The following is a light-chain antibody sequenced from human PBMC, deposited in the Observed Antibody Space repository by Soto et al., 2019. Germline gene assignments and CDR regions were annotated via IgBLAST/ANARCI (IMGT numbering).Light chain of an antibody. CDR3: NSYTGSSTRFV. Sequence: QSALTQPASVSGSPGQSVTISCTGTSSDVGAYNYVSWYQQHPGTATKLMIYEVSNRPSGVSNRFSGSKSGNTAPLTISGLKAEDEADYYCNSYTGSSTRFVFGTGTNVTVL. CDR2: EVS. J-gene: IGLJ1*01. CDR1: SSDVGAYNY. V-gene: IGLV2-14*01.